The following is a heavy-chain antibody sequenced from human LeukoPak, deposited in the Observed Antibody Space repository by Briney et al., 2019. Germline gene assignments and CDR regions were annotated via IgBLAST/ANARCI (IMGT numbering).Heavy chain of an antibody. CDR1: GFTFSSYS. Sequence: GGSLRLSCAASGFTFSSYSMNWVRQAPGKGLEWVSSISSGSSHTYYADSMKGRFTISRDNAKNSLYLQMNSLRAEDTAVYYCARGRVLRYLDYWGQGTVVTVSS. CDR2: ISSGSSHT. J-gene: IGHJ4*02. V-gene: IGHV3-21*01. D-gene: IGHD3-9*01. CDR3: ARGRVLRYLDY.